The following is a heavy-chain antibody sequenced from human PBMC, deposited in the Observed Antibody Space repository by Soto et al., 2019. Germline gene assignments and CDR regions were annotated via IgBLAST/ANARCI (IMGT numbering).Heavy chain of an antibody. J-gene: IGHJ4*02. Sequence: SETLSLTCTVSGGSISSGDYYWSWIRQPPGKGLEWIGYIYYSGSTYYNPSLKSRVTISVDPSKNQFSLKLSSVTAADTAVYYCASYDSSGYYPFDYWGQGTLVTVSS. D-gene: IGHD3-22*01. V-gene: IGHV4-30-4*01. CDR2: IYYSGST. CDR3: ASYDSSGYYPFDY. CDR1: GGSISSGDYY.